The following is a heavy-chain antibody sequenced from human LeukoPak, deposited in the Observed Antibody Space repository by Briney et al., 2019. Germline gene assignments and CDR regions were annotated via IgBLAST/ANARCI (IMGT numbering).Heavy chain of an antibody. V-gene: IGHV4-59*01. Sequence: NPSETLSLTCTVSGGSISSYYWSWIRQPPGKGLEWIGYIYYSGSTNYNPSLKSQVTISVDTSKNQFSLKLSSVTAVDTAVYYCARGSMVRGVINPRPFDYWGQGTLVTVSS. D-gene: IGHD3-10*01. CDR2: IYYSGST. J-gene: IGHJ4*02. CDR3: ARGSMVRGVINPRPFDY. CDR1: GGSISSYY.